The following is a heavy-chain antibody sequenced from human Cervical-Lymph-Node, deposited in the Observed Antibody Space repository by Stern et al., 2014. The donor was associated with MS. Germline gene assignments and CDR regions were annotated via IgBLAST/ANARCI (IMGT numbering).Heavy chain of an antibody. CDR3: ARPHSPGWSYYFDF. Sequence: EVQLVQSGAEVRKPGQSLTISCNISGYTFTDYWIAWVRQMPGHSLEWMGAIFPGASDTRYSPSSQGHVTISVDTSINTAYLQWSDLRASATAMYYCARPHSPGWSYYFDFWGQGTLVAVSS. D-gene: IGHD6-19*01. J-gene: IGHJ4*02. V-gene: IGHV5-51*01. CDR1: GYTFTDYW. CDR2: IFPGASDT.